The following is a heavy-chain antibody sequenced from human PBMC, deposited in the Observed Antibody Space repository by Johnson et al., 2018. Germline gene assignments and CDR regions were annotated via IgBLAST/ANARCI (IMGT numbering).Heavy chain of an antibody. J-gene: IGHJ6*04. CDR1: GFTFSSYA. Sequence: VQLVEAGGGVVQPGRSLRLSCAASGFTFSSYAMHWVRQAPGKGLEWVAVISYDGSNKYYADSVKGRFTISRDNSKNTLYLQMNSRRAEDTAGYYWARGGIQRHMDVWGTGTTVTVSS. CDR3: ARGGIQRHMDV. CDR2: ISYDGSNK. D-gene: IGHD5-18*01. V-gene: IGHV3-30-3*01.